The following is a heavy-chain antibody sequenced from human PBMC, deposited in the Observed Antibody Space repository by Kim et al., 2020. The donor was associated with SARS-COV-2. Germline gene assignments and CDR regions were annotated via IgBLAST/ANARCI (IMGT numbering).Heavy chain of an antibody. CDR1: GFTFSSYA. V-gene: IGHV3-30*04. J-gene: IGHJ4*02. CDR3: ARGGLLDEPYYFDY. D-gene: IGHD3-22*01. CDR2: ISYDGSNK. Sequence: GGSLRLSCAASGFTFSSYAMHWVRQAPGKGLEWVAVISYDGSNKYYADSVKGRFTISRDNSKNTLYLQMNSLRAEDMAVYYCARGGLLDEPYYFDYWGQGTLVTVSS.